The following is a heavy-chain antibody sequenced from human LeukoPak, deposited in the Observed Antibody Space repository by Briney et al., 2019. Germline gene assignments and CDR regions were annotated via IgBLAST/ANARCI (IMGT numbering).Heavy chain of an antibody. Sequence: ASGKVSCKASRYTVSSYDMLWVRQAAGQGLEWRGISNPSGGSTSYAANFKGRVTMTRDTSTSTVYMQLSSLRSEDTAVYYCARNLISYGHDGYWGQGTLVTVSS. CDR2: SNPSGGST. CDR1: RYTVSSYD. J-gene: IGHJ4*02. CDR3: ARNLISYGHDGY. D-gene: IGHD5-18*01. V-gene: IGHV1-46*01.